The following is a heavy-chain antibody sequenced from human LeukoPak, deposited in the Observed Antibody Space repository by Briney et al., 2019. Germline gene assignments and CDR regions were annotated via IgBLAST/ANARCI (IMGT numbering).Heavy chain of an antibody. J-gene: IGHJ4*02. CDR1: GGSISSYY. CDR2: IYYSGST. D-gene: IGHD2-8*01. V-gene: IGHV4-59*12. CDR3: ARGRRSIVLMVYASVYFDY. Sequence: SETLSLTCTVSGGSISSYYWSWIRQPPGKGLEWIGYIYYSGSTNYNPSLKSRVTISVDTSKNQFSLKLSSVTAADTAVYYCARGRRSIVLMVYASVYFDYWGQGTLVTVSS.